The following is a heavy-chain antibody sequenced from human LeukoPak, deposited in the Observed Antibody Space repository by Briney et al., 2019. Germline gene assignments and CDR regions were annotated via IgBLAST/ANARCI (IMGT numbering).Heavy chain of an antibody. V-gene: IGHV1-69*01. CDR1: VGTFSSYA. D-gene: IGHD6-19*01. CDR2: IIPIFGTA. CDR3: ATIAVAGIHYFDY. Sequence: SVKVSCKSSVGTFSSYAISWVRQAPGQGLEWMGGIIPIFGTANYAQKFQGRVTITADESTSTAYMELSSLRSEDTAVYYCATIAVAGIHYFDYWGQGTLVTVSS. J-gene: IGHJ4*02.